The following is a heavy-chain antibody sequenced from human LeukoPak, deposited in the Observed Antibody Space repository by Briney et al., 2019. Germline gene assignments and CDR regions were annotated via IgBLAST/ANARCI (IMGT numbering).Heavy chain of an antibody. J-gene: IGHJ4*02. Sequence: PSETLSLTCTVSGGSISSYYWSRIRQPAGKGLEWIGRIYTSGSTNYNPSLKSRVTMSVDTSKDQFSLKLSSVTAADTAVYYCARDDPTLGFDYWGQGTLVTVSS. CDR1: GGSISSYY. D-gene: IGHD3-16*01. V-gene: IGHV4-4*07. CDR2: IYTSGST. CDR3: ARDDPTLGFDY.